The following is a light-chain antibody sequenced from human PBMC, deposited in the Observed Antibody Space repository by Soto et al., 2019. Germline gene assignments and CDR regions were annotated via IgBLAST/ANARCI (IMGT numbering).Light chain of an antibody. CDR2: KAS. Sequence: DIQMTQSPSTLSASVGDRVTITCRASQSINSRLAWYQQKPGKAPNLLIYKASSLESGLPSRFSGSGSGTEFTLTISSLQPDDFATYYCQQYNNYWTFGQGTKVEIK. J-gene: IGKJ1*01. CDR1: QSINSR. CDR3: QQYNNYWT. V-gene: IGKV1-5*03.